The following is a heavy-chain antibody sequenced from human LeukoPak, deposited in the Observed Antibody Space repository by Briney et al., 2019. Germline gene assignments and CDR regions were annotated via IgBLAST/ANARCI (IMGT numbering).Heavy chain of an antibody. J-gene: IGHJ5*02. CDR3: ARGRPRGSGSYYNYAGWFDP. CDR2: INHSGST. V-gene: IGHV4-34*01. CDR1: GGSFSGYY. D-gene: IGHD3-10*01. Sequence: SETLSLTCAVYGGSFSGYYWSWIRQPPGKGLEWIGEINHSGSTNYNPSLKSRVTISVDTSKNQFSLKLSSVTAADTAVYYCARGRPRGSGSYYNYAGWFDPWGQGTLVTVSS.